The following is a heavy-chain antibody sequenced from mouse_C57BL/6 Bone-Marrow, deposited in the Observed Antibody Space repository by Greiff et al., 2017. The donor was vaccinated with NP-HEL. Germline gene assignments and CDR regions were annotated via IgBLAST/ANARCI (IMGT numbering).Heavy chain of an antibody. Sequence: QVQLQQSGAELARPGASVKMSCKASGYTFTSYTMHWVKQRPGQGLEWIGYINPSSGYTTYNQKFKDKATLTADKSSSTSYMQLSSLTSEDSAVYYCAREAYYYGRGDWYFDVWGTGTTVTVSS. J-gene: IGHJ1*03. V-gene: IGHV1-4*01. CDR1: GYTFTSYT. CDR3: AREAYYYGRGDWYFDV. CDR2: INPSSGYT. D-gene: IGHD1-1*01.